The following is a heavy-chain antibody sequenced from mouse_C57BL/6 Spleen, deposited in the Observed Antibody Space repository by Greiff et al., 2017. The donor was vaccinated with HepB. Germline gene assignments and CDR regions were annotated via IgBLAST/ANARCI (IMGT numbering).Heavy chain of an antibody. CDR2: IYPGDGDT. J-gene: IGHJ2*01. CDR1: GYAFSSSW. Sequence: QVQLKQSGPELVKPGASVKISCKASGYAFSSSWMNWVKQRPGKGLEWIGRIYPGDGDTNYNGKFKGKATLTADKSSSTAYMQLSSLTSEDSAVYFCARSYDYDEDFDYWGQGTTLTVSS. D-gene: IGHD2-4*01. CDR3: ARSYDYDEDFDY. V-gene: IGHV1-82*01.